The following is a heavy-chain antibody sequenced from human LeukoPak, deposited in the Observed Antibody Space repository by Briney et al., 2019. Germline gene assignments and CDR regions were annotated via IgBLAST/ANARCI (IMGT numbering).Heavy chain of an antibody. CDR3: AKDPSIAARSSYWFDP. Sequence: GGSLRLSCAASGFRFSSYAMNWVCQAPGKGLEWVSAISGSGGSTYYADSVKGRFTISRENSNNTLYLQMNSLRAEDTAVYYCAKDPSIAARSSYWFDPWGQGTLVTVSS. D-gene: IGHD6-6*01. CDR1: GFRFSSYA. V-gene: IGHV3-23*01. J-gene: IGHJ5*02. CDR2: ISGSGGST.